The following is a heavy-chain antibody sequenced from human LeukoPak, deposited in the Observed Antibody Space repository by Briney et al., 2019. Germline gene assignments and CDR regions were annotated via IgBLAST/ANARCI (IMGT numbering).Heavy chain of an antibody. Sequence: SETLSLTCAVYGGSFSGYYWSWIRQPPGKGLEWIGEINHSGSTNYNPSLKSRVTISVDTSKNQFSLKLSSVTAADTAVYYCARGLNPYGDYVLAFDTWGQGTMVTVSS. D-gene: IGHD4-17*01. V-gene: IGHV4-34*01. CDR1: GGSFSGYY. CDR2: INHSGST. J-gene: IGHJ3*02. CDR3: ARGLNPYGDYVLAFDT.